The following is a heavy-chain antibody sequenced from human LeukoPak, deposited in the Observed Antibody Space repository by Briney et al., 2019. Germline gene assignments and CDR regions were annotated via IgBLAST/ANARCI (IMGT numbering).Heavy chain of an antibody. CDR2: IYYSGST. D-gene: IGHD6-6*01. CDR1: GGSISSGGYY. Sequence: SETLSLTCTVSGGSISSGGYYWSWIRQHPGKGLEWIGYIYYSGSTYYNPSLKSRVTISVDTSKNQFSLKPSSVTAADTAVYYCARGVEYGSSWDYYYYMDVWGRGTTVTVSS. CDR3: ARGVEYGSSWDYYYYMDV. V-gene: IGHV4-31*03. J-gene: IGHJ6*03.